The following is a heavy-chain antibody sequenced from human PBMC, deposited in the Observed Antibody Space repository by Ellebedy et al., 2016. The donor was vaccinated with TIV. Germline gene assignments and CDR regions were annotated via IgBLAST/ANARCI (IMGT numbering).Heavy chain of an antibody. CDR1: GFNVSSNY. Sequence: GGSLRLXCVVSGFNVSSNYMNWVRQAPGKGLEWVSVMYSGGSTYYADSVKGRFTISRDSSKNTLYLQMNSLRAEDTAVYYCARDSPLDHDFWGVWGKGTTVTVSS. CDR2: MYSGGST. V-gene: IGHV3-53*01. CDR3: ARDSPLDHDFWGV. J-gene: IGHJ6*04. D-gene: IGHD3-3*01.